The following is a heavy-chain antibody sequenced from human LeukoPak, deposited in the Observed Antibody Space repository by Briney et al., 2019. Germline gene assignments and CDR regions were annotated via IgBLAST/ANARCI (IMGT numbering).Heavy chain of an antibody. CDR3: ARQTPASGYSRGVDY. J-gene: IGHJ4*02. V-gene: IGHV5-10-1*01. D-gene: IGHD6-13*01. Sequence: PSFQGHVTISADKSISTAYLQWSSLKASDTAMYYCARQTPASGYSRGVDYWGQGTLVTVSS.